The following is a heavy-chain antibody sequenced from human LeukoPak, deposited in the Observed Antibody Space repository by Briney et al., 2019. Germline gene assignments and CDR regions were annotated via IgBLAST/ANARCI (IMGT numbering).Heavy chain of an antibody. CDR3: AENYGPYYFEY. J-gene: IGHJ4*02. CDR2: IWYDGSNK. Sequence: PGRSLRLSCAASGFSFSHYGKLGVRQAPGKGLEWVAVIWYDGSNKYYADSVKGRFTISRDNSKNTLYLQMNSLRAEDTAVYYCAENYGPYYFEYWGQGTLVTVSS. V-gene: IGHV3-33*06. CDR1: GFSFSHYG. D-gene: IGHD3-10*01.